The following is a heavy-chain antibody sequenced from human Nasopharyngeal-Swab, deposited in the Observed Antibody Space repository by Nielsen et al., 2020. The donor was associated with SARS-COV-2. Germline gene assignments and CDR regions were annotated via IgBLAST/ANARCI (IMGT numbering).Heavy chain of an antibody. CDR2: IIPIFGTA. D-gene: IGHD3-9*01. Sequence: WVRQAPGPGLEGMGGIIPIFGTANYAQKFQGRVTITADESTSTAYMELSRLRSDDTAVYYCARVRTKTKYYDILTGLGGYFDYWGQGTLVTVSS. V-gene: IGHV1-69*01. CDR3: ARVRTKTKYYDILTGLGGYFDY. J-gene: IGHJ4*02.